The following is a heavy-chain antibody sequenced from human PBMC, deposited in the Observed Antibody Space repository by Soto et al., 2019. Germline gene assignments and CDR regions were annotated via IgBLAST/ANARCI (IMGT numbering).Heavy chain of an antibody. Sequence: QVQLVQSGAEVKKPGASVKVPCKASGYTFTNYGISWVRQAPGQGLEWMGWINSYNGITNNAQNFQGRVTMTTDTSPNTAYMELRSLRSDDTAVYYCARDRQNYGSFDYWGQGTLVTVSS. V-gene: IGHV1-18*01. CDR2: INSYNGIT. J-gene: IGHJ4*02. D-gene: IGHD4-17*01. CDR3: ARDRQNYGSFDY. CDR1: GYTFTNYG.